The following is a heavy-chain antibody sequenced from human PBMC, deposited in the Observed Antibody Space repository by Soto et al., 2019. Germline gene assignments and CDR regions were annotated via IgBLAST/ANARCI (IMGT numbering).Heavy chain of an antibody. CDR2: IWYDGSNK. CDR3: ARGIHYYDSSGYSFYYYYYYGMDV. Sequence: PGGSLRLSCAASGFTFSSYGMHWVRQAPGKGLEWVAVIWYDGSNKYYADSVKGRFTISRDNSKNTLYLQMNSLRAEDTAVYYCARGIHYYDSSGYSFYYYYYYGMDVWGQGTTVTVSS. CDR1: GFTFSSYG. V-gene: IGHV3-33*01. J-gene: IGHJ6*02. D-gene: IGHD3-22*01.